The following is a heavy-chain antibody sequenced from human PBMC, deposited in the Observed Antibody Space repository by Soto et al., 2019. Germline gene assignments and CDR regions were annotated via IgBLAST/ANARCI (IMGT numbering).Heavy chain of an antibody. D-gene: IGHD1-7*01. CDR2: IYYSGSA. J-gene: IGHJ5*02. CDR3: ARGPSTTNWFDP. CDR1: GGSVSSSSYY. V-gene: IGHV4-39*01. Sequence: SETLSLTCTVSGGSVSSSSYYWGWIRQPPGKGLDWIGSIYYSGSAYYNPSLKSRVTISVDTSKNQFSLRLNSVTAADTAVYYCARGPSTTNWFDPWGQGTLVTVSS.